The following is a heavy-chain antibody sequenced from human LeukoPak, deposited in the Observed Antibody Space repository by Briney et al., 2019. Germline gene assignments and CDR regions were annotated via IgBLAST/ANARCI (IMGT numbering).Heavy chain of an antibody. V-gene: IGHV1-69*13. J-gene: IGHJ4*02. Sequence: SVKVSCKASGGTFSSYVISWVRQAPGQGLEWMGGIIPIFGTANYAQKFQGRVTITADESTSTAYMELSSLRSEDTAVYYCARDRYYYDSSGYYHSYFDYWGQGTLVTVSS. CDR2: IIPIFGTA. CDR3: ARDRYYYDSSGYYHSYFDY. CDR1: GGTFSSYV. D-gene: IGHD3-22*01.